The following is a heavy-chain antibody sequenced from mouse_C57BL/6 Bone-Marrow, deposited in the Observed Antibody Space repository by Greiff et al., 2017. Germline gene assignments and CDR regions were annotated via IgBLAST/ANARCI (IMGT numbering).Heavy chain of an antibody. D-gene: IGHD1-1*01. CDR1: GYTFTDYY. J-gene: IGHJ4*01. CDR2: INPNNGGT. Sequence: EVQLQQSGPELVKPGASVKISCKASGYTFTDYYMNWVKQSHGKSLEWIGDINPNNGGTSYNQKFKGKATLTVDKSSSTAYMELRSLTSEDSAVYYCARYGCPYYAMDYGGQGTSVTVSS. CDR3: ARYGCPYYAMDY. V-gene: IGHV1-26*01.